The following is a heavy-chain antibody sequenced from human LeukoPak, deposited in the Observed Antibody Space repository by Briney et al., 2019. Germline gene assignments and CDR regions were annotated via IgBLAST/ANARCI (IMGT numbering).Heavy chain of an antibody. D-gene: IGHD3-10*02. CDR2: ISSNGGST. Sequence: GGSLRLSCSASGFTFSSYATHWVRQAPGKGLEYVSAISSNGGSTYYADSVKGRFTISRDNSKNTLYLQMSSLRAEDTAVYYCVKVVRGVIDYWGQGTLVTVSS. J-gene: IGHJ4*02. CDR3: VKVVRGVIDY. V-gene: IGHV3-64D*06. CDR1: GFTFSSYA.